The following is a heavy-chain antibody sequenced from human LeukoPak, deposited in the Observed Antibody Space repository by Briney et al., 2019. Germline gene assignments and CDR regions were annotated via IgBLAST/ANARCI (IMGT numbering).Heavy chain of an antibody. CDR2: AYYRSKWHI. V-gene: IGHV6-1*01. CDR1: GDSVSGSSVA. J-gene: IGHJ4*02. CDR3: VRQERPDFDY. Sequence: SQTLSLTCVISGDSVSGSSVAWNWIRQSPAGGLEWLGRAYYRSKWHIDYAVSVSGRITISPDTSKNQVSLQLNSVTPEDTAVYYCVRQERPDFDYWGQGTLVTVSA.